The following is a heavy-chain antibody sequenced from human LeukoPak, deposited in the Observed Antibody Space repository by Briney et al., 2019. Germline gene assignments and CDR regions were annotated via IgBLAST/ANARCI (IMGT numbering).Heavy chain of an antibody. CDR1: GFTFSNAW. Sequence: GGSLRLSCAASGFTFSNAWMSWVRQAPGKGLEWVGRIQSKTDGGTTDYAAPVKGRFTISRDDSKNTLYLQMNSLRAEDTAVYYCARDWWVAAPLDAFDIWGQGTMVTVSS. CDR3: ARDWWVAAPLDAFDI. J-gene: IGHJ3*02. V-gene: IGHV3-15*01. D-gene: IGHD6-13*01. CDR2: IQSKTDGGTT.